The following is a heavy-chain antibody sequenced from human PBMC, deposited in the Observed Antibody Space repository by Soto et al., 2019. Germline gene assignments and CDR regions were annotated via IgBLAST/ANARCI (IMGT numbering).Heavy chain of an antibody. D-gene: IGHD1-26*01. CDR2: ISGTGVRT. CDR1: GFTFSTYA. J-gene: IGHJ4*02. Sequence: EVQLLESGGGLVQRGGSLRISCAASGFTFSTYAMSWVRQAPGKGLEWVSGISGTGVRTYYADSVRGRFTSSRDISKNTLYLQMDSLRAEDTAVYYCAKDSGSYLFFDYWGQGTLVTVSS. V-gene: IGHV3-23*01. CDR3: AKDSGSYLFFDY.